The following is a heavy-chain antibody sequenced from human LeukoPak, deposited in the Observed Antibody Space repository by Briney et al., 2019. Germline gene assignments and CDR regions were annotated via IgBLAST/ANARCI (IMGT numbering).Heavy chain of an antibody. V-gene: IGHV4-59*08. D-gene: IGHD1-14*01. CDR2: IYYSGST. CDR1: GGSISSYY. Sequence: PSETLSLTCTVSGGSISSYYWSWIRQPPGKGLEWIGYIYYSGSTNYNPSLKSRVTISVDTSKNQFSLKLSSVTAADTAVYYCARHEPSGSIDYWGQGTLVTVSS. CDR3: ARHEPSGSIDY. J-gene: IGHJ4*02.